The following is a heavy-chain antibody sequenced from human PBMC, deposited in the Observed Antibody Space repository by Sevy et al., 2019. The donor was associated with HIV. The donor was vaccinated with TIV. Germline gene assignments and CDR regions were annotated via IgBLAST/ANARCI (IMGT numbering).Heavy chain of an antibody. J-gene: IGHJ3*02. CDR3: AGGSWRYNDAFDI. CDR1: GFTFSNYY. D-gene: IGHD3-16*01. CDR2: ISSLCSYT. Sequence: GGSLRLSCAASGFTFSNYYMSWIRQAPGKGLEWVSYISSLCSYTNFADSVKGRFTISRDNAKNSLYLQMKSLSAEYTAVYYCAGGSWRYNDAFDIWGQGTMVTVSS. V-gene: IGHV3-11*06.